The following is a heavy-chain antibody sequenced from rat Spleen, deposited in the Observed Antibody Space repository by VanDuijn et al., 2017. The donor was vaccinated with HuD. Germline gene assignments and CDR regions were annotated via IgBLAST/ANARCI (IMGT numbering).Heavy chain of an antibody. J-gene: IGHJ2*01. CDR1: GHSISSSY. D-gene: IGHD1-9*01. CDR3: VTTYFGYGYFDY. V-gene: IGHV3-1*01. Sequence: EVQLQESGPGLVKPSQSLSLTCSVTGHSISSSYRWNWIRKFPGNKMEWMGYISYSGSTSYNPSLKSRISITRDTSKNQFFLQLNSVTTEDTAIYYCVTTYFGYGYFDYWGQGVLVTVSS. CDR2: ISYSGST.